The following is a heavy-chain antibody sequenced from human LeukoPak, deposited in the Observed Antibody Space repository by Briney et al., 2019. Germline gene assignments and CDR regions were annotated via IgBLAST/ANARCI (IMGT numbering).Heavy chain of an antibody. CDR2: IYYSGST. CDR1: GGSISGSSYY. Sequence: SETLSLTCTVSGGSISGSSYYWGWIRQPPGKGLEWIGSIYYSGSTYYNPSLKSRVTVSLDTSKSQFSLKLSSVTAADTAVYHCARGSYDVLTGYSTFGEYWGQGTLLTVSS. CDR3: ARGSYDVLTGYSTFGEY. D-gene: IGHD3-9*01. V-gene: IGHV4-39*01. J-gene: IGHJ4*02.